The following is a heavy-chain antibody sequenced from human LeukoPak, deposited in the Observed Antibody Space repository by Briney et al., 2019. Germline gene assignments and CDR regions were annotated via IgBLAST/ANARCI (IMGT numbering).Heavy chain of an antibody. Sequence: KPSETLSLTCTVSGYSISSGYYWGWIRQPPGKGLEWIGSIYHSGSTYYNPSLKSRVTISVDTSKNQFSLKLSSVTAADTAVYYCARDFSLLAAAGPIDAFDIWGQGTMVTVSS. CDR3: ARDFSLLAAAGPIDAFDI. CDR2: IYHSGST. CDR1: GYSISSGYY. J-gene: IGHJ3*02. D-gene: IGHD6-13*01. V-gene: IGHV4-38-2*02.